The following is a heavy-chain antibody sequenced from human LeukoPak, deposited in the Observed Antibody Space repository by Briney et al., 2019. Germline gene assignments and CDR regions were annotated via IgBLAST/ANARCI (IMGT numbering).Heavy chain of an antibody. CDR3: AKVEGPPDY. V-gene: IGHV3-30*18. J-gene: IGHJ4*02. Sequence: GGSLRLSCAASGFTFSSYGMHWVRQAPGKGLEWGAVISYDGSNKYYADSVKGRFTISRDHSKNTLYLQMNSLRAEDTAVYYCAKVEGPPDYWGQGTLVTVSS. D-gene: IGHD3-3*01. CDR1: GFTFSSYG. CDR2: ISYDGSNK.